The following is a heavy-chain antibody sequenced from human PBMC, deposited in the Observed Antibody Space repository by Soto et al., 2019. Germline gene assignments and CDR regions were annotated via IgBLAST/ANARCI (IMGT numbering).Heavy chain of an antibody. Sequence: SVKVSCKASGGTFSSYASSWVRQSTGQGLEWMGGIIPIFGTANYAQKFQGRVTITADESTSTAYMELSSLRSEDTAVYYCARDSSLRYFDWTDYYYYGMDVWGQGTTVTVSS. CDR1: GGTFSSYA. V-gene: IGHV1-69*13. CDR3: ARDSSLRYFDWTDYYYYGMDV. J-gene: IGHJ6*02. CDR2: IIPIFGTA. D-gene: IGHD3-9*01.